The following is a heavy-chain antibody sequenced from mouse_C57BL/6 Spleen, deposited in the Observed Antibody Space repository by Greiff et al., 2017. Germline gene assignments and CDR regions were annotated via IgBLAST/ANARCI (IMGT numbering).Heavy chain of an antibody. CDR1: GYAFSSSW. Sequence: VQLQQSGPELVKPGASVKFSCKASGYAFSSSWMNWVKQRPGKGLEWIGRIYPGDGDTNYNGKFTGKATLTADKSSSTAYMQLSSLTSEASACYCCARGGYHMDYWGQGTSVTVAS. J-gene: IGHJ4*01. D-gene: IGHD2-2*01. CDR2: IYPGDGDT. V-gene: IGHV1-82*01. CDR3: ARGGYHMDY.